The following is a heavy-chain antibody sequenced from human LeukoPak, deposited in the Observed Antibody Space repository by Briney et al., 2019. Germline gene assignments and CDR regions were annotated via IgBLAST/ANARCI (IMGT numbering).Heavy chain of an antibody. D-gene: IGHD2-21*02. CDR3: ARKTVVTAIRTDAFDI. J-gene: IGHJ3*02. CDR1: GGSFSGYY. CDR2: INHSGST. Sequence: SETLSLTCAVYGGSFSGYYWSWIRQPPGKGLEWIGEINHSGSTNYNPSLKSRVTISVDTSKNQFSLKLSSVTAADTAVYYCARKTVVTAIRTDAFDIWGQGTMVTVSS. V-gene: IGHV4-34*01.